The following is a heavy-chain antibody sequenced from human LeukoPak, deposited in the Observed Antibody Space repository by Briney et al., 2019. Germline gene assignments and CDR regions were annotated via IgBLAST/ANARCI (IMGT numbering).Heavy chain of an antibody. CDR2: IKGDGSST. CDR3: ARGGGEDFDY. CDR1: GLTFSSYW. V-gene: IGHV3-74*01. D-gene: IGHD4-23*01. Sequence: GGSLRLSCAGSGLTFSSYWMHWVRQAPGKGLVWVSRIKGDGSSTSYADSVKGRFTISRDNTKNTLYLQMNSPRAEDMAVYYCARGGGEDFDYWGQGTLVTVSS. J-gene: IGHJ4*02.